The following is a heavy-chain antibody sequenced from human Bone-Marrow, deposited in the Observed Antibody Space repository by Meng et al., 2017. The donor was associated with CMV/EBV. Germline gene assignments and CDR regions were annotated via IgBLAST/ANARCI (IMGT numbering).Heavy chain of an antibody. J-gene: IGHJ3*02. Sequence: GESLKISCEASGFTFSSYSMNWVRQAPGKGLEWVSSISSSSSYIYYADSVKGRFNISRDNAKNSLYLQMNSLRDEDTAVYNCARAGYVGDYADAFDIWGQGTMVTVSS. CDR1: GFTFSSYS. V-gene: IGHV3-21*01. CDR2: ISSSSSYI. D-gene: IGHD4-17*01. CDR3: ARAGYVGDYADAFDI.